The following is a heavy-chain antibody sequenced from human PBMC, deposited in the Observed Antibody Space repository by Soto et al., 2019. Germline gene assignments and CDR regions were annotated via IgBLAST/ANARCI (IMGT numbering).Heavy chain of an antibody. D-gene: IGHD6-6*01. Sequence: EVQLVESGGGLVKPGGSVRLSCAASGFTFSSYAMSWVRQAPGKGLEWVSAISGSGGSTYYADSVKGRFTISRDNSKNTLYLQMNSPRAEDTAAYYCAKLSLVRPLDPNDYWGQGTLVTVSS. V-gene: IGHV3-23*04. CDR1: GFTFSSYA. CDR2: ISGSGGST. J-gene: IGHJ4*02. CDR3: AKLSLVRPLDPNDY.